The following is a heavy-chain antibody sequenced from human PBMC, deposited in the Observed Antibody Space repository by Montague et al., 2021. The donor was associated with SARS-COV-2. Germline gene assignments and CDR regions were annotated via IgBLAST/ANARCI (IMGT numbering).Heavy chain of an antibody. Sequence: CAISGDRVSSNSATWYWVRQSPSRGLEWLGRTYYRSKWYNDYAVSVRGRVTINPDTSKNQFSLQLNSVTPEDRAIYYRTSGREGNYNVMDVWGQGTTVTVSS. J-gene: IGHJ6*02. CDR1: GDRVSSNSAT. CDR3: TSGREGNYNVMDV. CDR2: TYYRSKWYN. D-gene: IGHD1-1*01. V-gene: IGHV6-1*01.